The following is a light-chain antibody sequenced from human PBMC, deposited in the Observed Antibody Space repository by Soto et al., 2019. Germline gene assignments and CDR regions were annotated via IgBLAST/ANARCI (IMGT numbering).Light chain of an antibody. CDR2: KAS. V-gene: IGKV1-5*03. Sequence: DIQMTQSPSTLSASVGDRVTITCRASQTITTSLAWYQQKPGKAPKLLIYKASSVESGVPSRFSGSGSGTEFNLTISSLQPDDFATYYCQQYYCYSLRAFGQGNRVDI. CDR3: QQYYCYSLRA. CDR1: QTITTS. J-gene: IGKJ1*01.